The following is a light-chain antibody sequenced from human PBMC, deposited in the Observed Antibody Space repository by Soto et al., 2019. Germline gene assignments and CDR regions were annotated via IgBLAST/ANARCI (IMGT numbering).Light chain of an antibody. CDR3: KQYGGFPST. J-gene: IGKJ5*01. CDR1: QSVTTR. Sequence: IGLAQSRGSLYLSAGAVVTLSCRASQSVTTRLAWYQHKPGQAPTLLMSGASNRASGVPVRFSGSGSGTDFTLTITRLEPEDFALYYCKQYGGFPSTLGLGTRLEVK. V-gene: IGKV3-20*01. CDR2: GAS.